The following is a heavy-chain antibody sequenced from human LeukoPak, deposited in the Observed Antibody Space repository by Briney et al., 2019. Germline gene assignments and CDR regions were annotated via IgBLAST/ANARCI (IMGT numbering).Heavy chain of an antibody. V-gene: IGHV4-39*01. CDR1: GGSISSSSYY. CDR2: IYYSGST. D-gene: IGHD2-2*01. Sequence: SSETLSLTCTVSGGSISSSSYYWGWIRQPPGKGLEWIGSIYYSGSTYYNPSLKSRVTISVDTSKNQFSLKLSSVTAADTAVYYCAYMPRFRSLFDYWGQGTLVTVSS. J-gene: IGHJ4*02. CDR3: AYMPRFRSLFDY.